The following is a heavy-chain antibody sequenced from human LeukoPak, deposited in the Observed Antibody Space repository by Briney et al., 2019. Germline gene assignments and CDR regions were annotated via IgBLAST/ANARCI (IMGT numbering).Heavy chain of an antibody. CDR3: AITYCGGDCYSPYYYGMDV. V-gene: IGHV1-18*01. D-gene: IGHD2-21*02. CDR1: GYTFTSYG. Sequence: ASVKVSCKASGYTFTSYGISWVRQAPGQGLEWMGWISAYNGNTNYAQKFQGRVTMTRNTSISTAYMELSSLRSEDTAVYYCAITYCGGDCYSPYYYGMDVWGQGTTVTVSS. J-gene: IGHJ6*02. CDR2: ISAYNGNT.